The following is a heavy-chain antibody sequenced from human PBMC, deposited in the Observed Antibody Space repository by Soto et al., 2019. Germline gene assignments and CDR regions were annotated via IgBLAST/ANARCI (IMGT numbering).Heavy chain of an antibody. D-gene: IGHD6-25*01. CDR2: ISWDGGST. V-gene: IGHV3-43D*03. J-gene: IGHJ6*02. CDR3: AKAAVTLTYYYDGMDV. CDR1: GFTFDDYA. Sequence: GGSLRLSCAASGFTFDDYAMHWVRQAPGKGLEWVSLISWDGGSTYYADSVKGRFTISRDNSKNSLYLQMNSLRAEDTALYYCAKAAVTLTYYYDGMDVWGQGTTVTVSS.